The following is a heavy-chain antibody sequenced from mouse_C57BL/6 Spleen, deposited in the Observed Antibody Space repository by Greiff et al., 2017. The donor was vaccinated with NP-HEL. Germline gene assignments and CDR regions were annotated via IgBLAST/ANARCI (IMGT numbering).Heavy chain of an antibody. V-gene: IGHV5-4*03. CDR3: ARAPWYFDV. Sequence: EVKLVESGGGLVKPGGSLKLSCAASGFTFSSYAMSWVRQTPEKRLEWVATICDGGCYTYHPDNVKGRFTISRDNTKNTPYMQMSHLKSADTDRYNCARAPWYFDVWGTGTTVTVSA. J-gene: IGHJ1*03. CDR2: ICDGGCYT. CDR1: GFTFSSYA.